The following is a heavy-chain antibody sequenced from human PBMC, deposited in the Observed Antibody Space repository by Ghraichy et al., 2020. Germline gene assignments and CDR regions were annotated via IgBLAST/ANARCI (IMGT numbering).Heavy chain of an antibody. CDR2: IKQDGSEK. J-gene: IGHJ3*02. D-gene: IGHD3-22*01. Sequence: GGSLRLSCAASRFTPSSYWMSWVRQAPGKGLEWVANIKQDGSEKYYVDSVKGRFTISRDNAKNSLYLQMNSLRAEDTAVYYCARKGYDSSGYYYIYGAFDIWGQGTMVTVSS. CDR1: RFTPSSYW. CDR3: ARKGYDSSGYYYIYGAFDI. V-gene: IGHV3-7*03.